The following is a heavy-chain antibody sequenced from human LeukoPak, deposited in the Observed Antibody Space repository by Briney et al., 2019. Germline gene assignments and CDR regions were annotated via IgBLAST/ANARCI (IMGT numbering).Heavy chain of an antibody. D-gene: IGHD2-8*01. CDR1: GGSISSGGYS. CDR3: ARVGTKDAFDI. J-gene: IGHJ3*02. V-gene: IGHV4-30-2*01. CDR2: IYHSGST. Sequence: SETLSLTCAVSGGSISSGGYSWRWVRQPPAKGLEWIGYIYHSGSTYYNPSLKSRVTISVDRSKNQFSLKLSSVTAADTAVYYCARVGTKDAFDIWGQGTMVTVSS.